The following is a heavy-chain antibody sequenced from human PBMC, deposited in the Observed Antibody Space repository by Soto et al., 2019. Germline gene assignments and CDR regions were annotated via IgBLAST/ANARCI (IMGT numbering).Heavy chain of an antibody. J-gene: IGHJ6*02. D-gene: IGHD6-13*01. CDR1: GGTFSSYA. CDR2: IIPIFGTA. CDR3: ASPREQQLARGYYYYGMDV. Sequence: GASVKVSCKASGGTFSSYAISWVRQAPGQGLEWMGGIIPIFGTANYAQKFQGRVTITADESTSTAYMELSSLRSEDTAVYYCASPREQQLARGYYYYGMDVWGQGTTVTVSS. V-gene: IGHV1-69*13.